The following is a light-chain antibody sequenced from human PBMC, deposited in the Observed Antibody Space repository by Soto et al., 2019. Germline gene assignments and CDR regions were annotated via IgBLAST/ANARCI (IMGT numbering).Light chain of an antibody. CDR3: QVCERFSDHTIV. CDR2: DDK. J-gene: IGLJ1*01. V-gene: IGLV3-21*02. CDR1: NIGTKS. Sequence: SYELTQPPSVSVSPGQTASITCGGDNIGTKSVHWYQQRPGQAPVLVVYDDKKRPSRIPERFSGSNSGNTATLTISRVETWDEADYYCQVCERFSDHTIVFGNGTKPTVL.